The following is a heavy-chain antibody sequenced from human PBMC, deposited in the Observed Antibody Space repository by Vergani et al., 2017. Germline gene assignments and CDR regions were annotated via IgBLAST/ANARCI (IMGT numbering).Heavy chain of an antibody. CDR2: INWNGGST. CDR3: ARDRRPYSGYDSGGDLYYYYYGMDV. CDR1: GFTFDDYG. J-gene: IGHJ6*02. Sequence: EVQLVESGGGVVRPGGSLRLSCAASGFTFDDYGMSWVRQAPGKGLEWVSGINWNGGSTGYADSVKGRFTISRDNAKNSLYLQMNSLRAEDTAVYYCARDRRPYSGYDSGGDLYYYYYGMDVWGQGTTVTVSS. D-gene: IGHD5-12*01. V-gene: IGHV3-20*04.